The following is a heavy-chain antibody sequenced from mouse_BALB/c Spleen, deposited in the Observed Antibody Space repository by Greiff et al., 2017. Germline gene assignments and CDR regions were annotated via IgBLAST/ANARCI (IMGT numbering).Heavy chain of an antibody. D-gene: IGHD2-1*01. CDR2: ISSGGST. Sequence: EVKLMESGGGLVKPGGSLKLSCAASGFTFSSYAMSWVRQTPEKRLEWVASISSGGSTYYPDSVKGRFTISRDNARNILYLQLSSLRSEDTAMYCCARRYGNYFAMDYWGQGTSVTVSS. J-gene: IGHJ4*01. V-gene: IGHV5-6-5*01. CDR1: GFTFSSYA. CDR3: ARRYGNYFAMDY.